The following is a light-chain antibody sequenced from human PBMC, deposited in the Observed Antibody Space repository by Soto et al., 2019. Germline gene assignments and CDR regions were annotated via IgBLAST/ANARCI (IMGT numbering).Light chain of an antibody. V-gene: IGLV2-14*02. CDR3: SSYAGGIKWV. CDR2: EGS. Sequence: QSVLTQPASVSGSPGQSITISCTGTSSDVGSYTLVSWYQQHPGEAPKLIIYEGSKRPSGVSNRFSGSKSVNTASLTISGLRAEDEADYYCSSYAGGIKWVFGGGTKLTVL. J-gene: IGLJ3*02. CDR1: SSDVGSYTL.